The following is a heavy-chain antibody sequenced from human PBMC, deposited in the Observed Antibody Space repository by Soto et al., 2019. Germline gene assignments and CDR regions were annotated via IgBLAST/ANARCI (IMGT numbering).Heavy chain of an antibody. V-gene: IGHV4-31*03. D-gene: IGHD1-1*01. CDR3: AREVAGTTGEEAFDI. J-gene: IGHJ3*02. CDR1: GGSISSGGYY. Sequence: QVQLQESGPGLVKPSQTLSLTCTVSGGSISSGGYYWSWIRQHPGKGLEWIGYIYYSGSTYYNPSPTSRVTISVDTSKNQFALKLSSVTAAATAVYYCAREVAGTTGEEAFDIWGQGTMVTVSS. CDR2: IYYSGST.